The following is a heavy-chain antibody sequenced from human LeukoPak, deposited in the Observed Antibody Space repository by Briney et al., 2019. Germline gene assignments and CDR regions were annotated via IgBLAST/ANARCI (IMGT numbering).Heavy chain of an antibody. CDR3: ATINTVQFDY. CDR2: IKQDGSEK. D-gene: IGHD4-17*01. J-gene: IGHJ4*02. V-gene: IGHV3-7*01. CDR1: GFTFSSYW. Sequence: GGSLRLSCAASGFTFSSYWMNWVRQAPGKGLEWVANIKQDGSEKDYVDSVKGRFTISRDNAKNSLYLQMNSLRAEDTAVYYCATINTVQFDYWGQGTLVTVSS.